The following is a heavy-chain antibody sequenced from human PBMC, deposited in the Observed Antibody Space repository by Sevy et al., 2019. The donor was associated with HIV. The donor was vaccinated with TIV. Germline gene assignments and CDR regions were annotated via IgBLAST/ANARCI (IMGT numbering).Heavy chain of an antibody. CDR1: GFMFNRYS. CDR3: VRTLSGTFRYDDY. V-gene: IGHV3-48*01. Sequence: GGSLRLSCVASGFMFNRYSMNWVRQAPGTGLEWLSYINSGSGAISYADSVKGRFTISRDNVKNSLYLQMNSLRVEDTAVYYCVRTLSGTFRYDDYWGQGTLVTVSS. CDR2: INSGSGAI. J-gene: IGHJ4*02. D-gene: IGHD3-16*02.